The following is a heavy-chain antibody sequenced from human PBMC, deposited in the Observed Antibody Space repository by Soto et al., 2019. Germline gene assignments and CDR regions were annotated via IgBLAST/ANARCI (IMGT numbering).Heavy chain of an antibody. CDR2: ISAYNGNT. V-gene: IGHV1-18*01. CDR1: GYTFTSYG. D-gene: IGHD3-22*01. Sequence: ASVKVSCKASGYTFTSYGISWVRQAPGQGLEWMGWISAYNGNTNYAQKLQGRVTMTTDTSTSTAYMELRSLRSDDTAVYYCARDSQYYDSSGYLVTWGQGTLVTVSS. J-gene: IGHJ4*02. CDR3: ARDSQYYDSSGYLVT.